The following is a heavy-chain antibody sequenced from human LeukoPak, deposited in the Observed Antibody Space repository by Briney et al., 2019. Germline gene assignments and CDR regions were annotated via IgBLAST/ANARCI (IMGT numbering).Heavy chain of an antibody. CDR1: GFTFSSYG. D-gene: IGHD6-13*01. Sequence: GGSLRLSCAASGFTFSSYGMHWVRQAPGKGLEWAAFIRYDGSNQYYADAVQGRFTISRDNSKNTLYLQMNSLRPEDTAVYYCAKDLSSSSWTFDYWGQGTLVTVSS. CDR3: AKDLSSSSWTFDY. V-gene: IGHV3-30*02. J-gene: IGHJ4*02. CDR2: IRYDGSNQ.